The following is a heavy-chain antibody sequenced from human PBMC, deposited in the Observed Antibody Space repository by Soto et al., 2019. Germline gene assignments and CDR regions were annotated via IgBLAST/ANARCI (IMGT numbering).Heavy chain of an antibody. CDR3: ARGGSGSGWYRYYYYYGMDV. CDR1: GDSVPSNSAA. J-gene: IGHJ6*02. D-gene: IGHD6-19*01. CDR2: TYYRSKWYN. Sequence: SQTLSLTCAISGDSVPSNSAAWNWIRQSPSRGLEWLGRTYYRSKWYNDYAVSVKSRITINPDTSKNQFSLQLNSVTPEDTAVYYCARGGSGSGWYRYYYYYGMDVWGQGTTVTVSS. V-gene: IGHV6-1*01.